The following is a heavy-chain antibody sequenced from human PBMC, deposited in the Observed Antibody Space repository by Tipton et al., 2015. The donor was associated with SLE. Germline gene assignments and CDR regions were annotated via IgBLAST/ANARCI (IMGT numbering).Heavy chain of an antibody. D-gene: IGHD2-15*01. J-gene: IGHJ6*02. CDR1: GASIKSYD. CDR2: IYVSGTT. V-gene: IGHV4-4*07. CDR3: ARDCSGGSCFFGMDV. Sequence: LRLSCTVSGASIKSYDWSWIRQSAGKGLEWIGRIYVSGTTNNNPSLKSRVTMSVDTAKNQFSLKLSSVTAADTAVYFCARDCSGGSCFFGMDVWGQGTTVTVSS.